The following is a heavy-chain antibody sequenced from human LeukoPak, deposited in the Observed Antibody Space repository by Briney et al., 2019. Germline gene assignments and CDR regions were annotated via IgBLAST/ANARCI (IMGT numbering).Heavy chain of an antibody. CDR2: ISYDGSNK. D-gene: IGHD5-18*01. Sequence: GGSLRLSCAASGFTFSSYGMHWVRQAPGKGLEWVAVISYDGSNKYYADSVKGRFTISRDNSKNTLYLQMNSLRAEDTAVYYCARVESDVDTAMVPFGYWGQGTLVTVSS. V-gene: IGHV3-30*03. CDR3: ARVESDVDTAMVPFGY. CDR1: GFTFSSYG. J-gene: IGHJ4*02.